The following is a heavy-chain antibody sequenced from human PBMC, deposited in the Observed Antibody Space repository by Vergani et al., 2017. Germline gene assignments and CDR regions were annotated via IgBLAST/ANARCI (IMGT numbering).Heavy chain of an antibody. V-gene: IGHV4-39*07. Sequence: QLQLQESGPGLVKPSETLSLTCTVSGGSISSSSYYWGWIRQPPGKGLEWIGSIYYSGSTYYNPSLKSRVTISVDTSKNHFSLKLSSVTAADTAVYYCARDNMEVVPAAIAPEAHYYYYGMDVWGQGTTVTVSS. D-gene: IGHD2-2*01. CDR3: ARDNMEVVPAAIAPEAHYYYYGMDV. J-gene: IGHJ6*02. CDR2: IYYSGST. CDR1: GGSISSSSYY.